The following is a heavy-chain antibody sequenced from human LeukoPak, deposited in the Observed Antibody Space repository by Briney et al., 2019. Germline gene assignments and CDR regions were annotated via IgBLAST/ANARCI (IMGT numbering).Heavy chain of an antibody. J-gene: IGHJ3*02. CDR2: INPNSGGT. Sequence: ASVKVSCKASGYTFTSYAMNWVRQAPGQGLEWMGRINPNSGGTNYAQKFQGRVTMTRDTSISTAYMELSRLRSDDTAVYYCARGMITFGGVISYAFDIWGQGTMVTVSS. CDR3: ARGMITFGGVISYAFDI. CDR1: GYTFTSYA. V-gene: IGHV1-2*06. D-gene: IGHD3-16*02.